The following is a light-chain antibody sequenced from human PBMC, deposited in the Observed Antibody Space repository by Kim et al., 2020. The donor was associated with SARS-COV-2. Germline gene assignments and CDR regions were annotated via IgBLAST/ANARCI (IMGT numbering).Light chain of an antibody. J-gene: IGKJ4*01. CDR2: DTS. CDR3: QQYYSWPLT. Sequence: SVSPGERATPACRASLRFTSKLAWFQQKPGRAPWLLIYDTSTRATGIPGRFGGSGSGTEFTLTISSLQSEDFAVYYCQQYYSWPLTFGGGTKLEI. CDR1: LRFTSK. V-gene: IGKV3-15*01.